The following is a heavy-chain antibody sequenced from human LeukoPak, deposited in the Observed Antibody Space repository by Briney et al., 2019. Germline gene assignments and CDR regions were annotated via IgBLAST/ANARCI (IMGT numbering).Heavy chain of an antibody. V-gene: IGHV3-30*02. Sequence: PGGSLRLSCAASGFTFSSYGMHWVRQAPGKGLEWVAFIRYEGSNKYYADSVKGRFTISRDNSKNTLYLQMNSLRAEDTAVYYCAKASAMIVVVSKHFDYWGQGTLVTVSS. J-gene: IGHJ4*02. CDR3: AKASAMIVVVSKHFDY. CDR1: GFTFSSYG. D-gene: IGHD3-22*01. CDR2: IRYEGSNK.